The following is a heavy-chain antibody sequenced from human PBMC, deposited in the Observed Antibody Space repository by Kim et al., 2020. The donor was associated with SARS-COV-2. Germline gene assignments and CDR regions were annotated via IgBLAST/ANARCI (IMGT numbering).Heavy chain of an antibody. J-gene: IGHJ4*02. CDR2: ISSSGST. D-gene: IGHD3-22*01. CDR3: ARWAPPPSYSDRYYFDY. CDR1: GDFIRNSY. Sequence: SETLSLTCNVSGDFIRNSYWSWIRQPPGKGLEWIGYISSSGSTTYNPSLKSRLTISLDTAKNHFSLRLSSMTAADTAVYYCARWAPPPSYSDRYYFDYWGQGSLVTVST. V-gene: IGHV4-59*01.